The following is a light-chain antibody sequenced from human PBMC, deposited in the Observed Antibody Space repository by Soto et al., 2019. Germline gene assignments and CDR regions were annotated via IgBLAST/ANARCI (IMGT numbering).Light chain of an antibody. V-gene: IGLV2-14*03. Sequence: QSVLTQPASVSGSPGQSITISCTGTSSDVGGYNYVSWYQQHPGKAPKLMIYDVSNRPSGVSNRFSGSKSGNTAPLTISGLQAEDEGDYYCSSYTSSSTLVVFGGGTKLTVL. CDR1: SSDVGGYNY. J-gene: IGLJ2*01. CDR2: DVS. CDR3: SSYTSSSTLVV.